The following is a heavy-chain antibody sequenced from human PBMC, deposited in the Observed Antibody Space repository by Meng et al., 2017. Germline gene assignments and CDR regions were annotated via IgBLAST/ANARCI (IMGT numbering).Heavy chain of an antibody. D-gene: IGHD5-24*01. CDR3: ARVLRDGYNLGY. V-gene: IGHV1-69*01. J-gene: IGHJ4*02. CDR1: GGTFSSYA. Sequence: QVQLVQSGSELEKPGSSGKVPCKASGGTFSSYAISWVRQAPGQGLEWMGGIIPIFGTANYAQKLQGRVTITADESTSTAYMELSSLRSEDTAVYYCARVLRDGYNLGYWGQGTLVTVSS. CDR2: IIPIFGTA.